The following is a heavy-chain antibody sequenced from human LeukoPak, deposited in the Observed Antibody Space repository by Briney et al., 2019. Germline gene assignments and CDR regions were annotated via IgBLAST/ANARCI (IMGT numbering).Heavy chain of an antibody. Sequence: ASVKVSCKASGGTFSSYAISWVRQAPGQGLEWMGGIIPIFGTANYARKFQGRVTITADKSTSTAYMELSSLRSEDTAVYYCARDSSGYSYGSGYFQHWGQGTLVTVSS. V-gene: IGHV1-69*06. J-gene: IGHJ1*01. CDR1: GGTFSSYA. CDR3: ARDSSGYSYGSGYFQH. D-gene: IGHD5-18*01. CDR2: IIPIFGTA.